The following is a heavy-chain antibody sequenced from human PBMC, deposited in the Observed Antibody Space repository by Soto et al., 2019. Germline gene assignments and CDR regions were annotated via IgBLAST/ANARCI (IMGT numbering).Heavy chain of an antibody. J-gene: IGHJ4*02. CDR3: AKSWATIAHFDY. V-gene: IGHV3-30*18. Sequence: PGWSLRLSCAASGFTFSSYGMHWVRQAPGKGLEWVAVISYDGSNKYYADSVKGRFTISRDNSKNTLYLQMISLRAEDTAVYYCAKSWATIAHFDYWGQGTLVTVSS. CDR2: ISYDGSNK. D-gene: IGHD5-12*01. CDR1: GFTFSSYG.